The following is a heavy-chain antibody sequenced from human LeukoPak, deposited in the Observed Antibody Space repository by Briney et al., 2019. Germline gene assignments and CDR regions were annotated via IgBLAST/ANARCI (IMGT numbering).Heavy chain of an antibody. D-gene: IGHD3-10*01. J-gene: IGHJ4*02. CDR2: ISYDGSNK. Sequence: PGRSLRLSCAASGFTFSSYAMHWVRQAPGKGLEWVAVISYDGSNKYYADSVKGRFTISRDNSKNTLYLQMNSLRAEDTAVYYCARDRMVRAVILHDYWGQGTLGTVSS. CDR1: GFTFSSYA. V-gene: IGHV3-30*04. CDR3: ARDRMVRAVILHDY.